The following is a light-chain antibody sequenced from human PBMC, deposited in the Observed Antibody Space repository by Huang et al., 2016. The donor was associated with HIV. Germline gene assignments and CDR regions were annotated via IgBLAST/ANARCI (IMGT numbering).Light chain of an antibody. Sequence: IVMTQSPATLSVSPGERATLSCRASQCVSSYLAWYQQKPGQAPRLLIYGASARATRMRDKFSGNGGGAEFTLTSSRLQAEDSADYYWQQDNNWPRTFGQGTKVEIK. CDR2: GAS. CDR3: QQDNNWPRT. CDR1: QCVSSY. J-gene: IGKJ1*01. V-gene: IGKV3-15*01.